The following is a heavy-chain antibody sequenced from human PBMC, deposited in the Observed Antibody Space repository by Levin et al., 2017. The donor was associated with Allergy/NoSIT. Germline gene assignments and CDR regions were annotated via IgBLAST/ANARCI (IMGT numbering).Heavy chain of an antibody. CDR3: ARGWGYYDSSGYYSSPGRPYYFDY. CDR2: INHSGST. D-gene: IGHD3-22*01. J-gene: IGHJ4*02. V-gene: IGHV4-34*01. Sequence: SQTLSLTCAVYGGSFSGYYWSWIRQPPGKGLEWIGEINHSGSTNYNPSLKSRVTISVDTSKNQFSLKLSSVTAADTAVYYCARGWGYYDSSGYYSSPGRPYYFDYWGQGTLVTVSS. CDR1: GGSFSGYY.